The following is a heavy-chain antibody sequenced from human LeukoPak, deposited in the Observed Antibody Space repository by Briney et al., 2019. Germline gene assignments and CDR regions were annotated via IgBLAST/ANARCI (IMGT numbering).Heavy chain of an antibody. CDR1: GGSISSGGYY. CDR3: ARDRGWGDSSGYYGWYYFDH. D-gene: IGHD3-22*01. CDR2: IYYSGST. J-gene: IGHJ4*02. V-gene: IGHV4-31*03. Sequence: PSETLSLTCTVSGGSISSGGYYWSWIRQHPGKGLEWIGYIYYSGSTYYNPSLKSRVTISVDTSKNQFSLKLSSVTAADTAVYYCARDRGWGDSSGYYGWYYFDHWGQGTLVTVSS.